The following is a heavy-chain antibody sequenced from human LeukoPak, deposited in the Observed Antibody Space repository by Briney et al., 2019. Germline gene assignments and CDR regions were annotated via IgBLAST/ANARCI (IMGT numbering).Heavy chain of an antibody. Sequence: PSETLSLTCAVYGGSFSGYYWSWIRQPPGKGLEWIGEINHSGSTNYNPSLKSRVTISVDTSKNQFSLKLSSVTAADTAVYYCARLEWLRFGLDYWGQGTLVTVSS. CDR2: INHSGST. J-gene: IGHJ4*02. CDR1: GGSFSGYY. CDR3: ARLEWLRFGLDY. V-gene: IGHV4-34*01. D-gene: IGHD5-12*01.